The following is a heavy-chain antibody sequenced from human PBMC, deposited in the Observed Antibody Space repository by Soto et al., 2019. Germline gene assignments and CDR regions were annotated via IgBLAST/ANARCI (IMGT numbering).Heavy chain of an antibody. D-gene: IGHD2-15*01. Sequence: SVKVSCNASGGTFSTYTISWVRQAPGQGLEWMARIIPILGIANYAQKFQGRVTITADKSTSTAYMELSSLRSEDTAVYYCARDSTGAATVGAFDIWGQGTMVTVSS. V-gene: IGHV1-69*04. CDR2: IIPILGIA. CDR1: GGTFSTYT. J-gene: IGHJ3*02. CDR3: ARDSTGAATVGAFDI.